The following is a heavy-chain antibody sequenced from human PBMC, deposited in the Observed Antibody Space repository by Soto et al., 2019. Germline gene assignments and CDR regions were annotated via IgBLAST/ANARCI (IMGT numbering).Heavy chain of an antibody. Sequence: ASVKVSCKASGYTFTSYYMHWVRQAPGQGLEWMGIINPSGGSTSYAQKFQGRVTMTRDTSTSTVSMELSSLRPEDTAVYYCAAAAVMVVGSAPYYYYGWGVWGQGXTVTV. D-gene: IGHD2-2*01. CDR3: AAAAVMVVGSAPYYYYGWGV. CDR1: GYTFTSYY. CDR2: INPSGGST. V-gene: IGHV1-46*01. J-gene: IGHJ6*01.